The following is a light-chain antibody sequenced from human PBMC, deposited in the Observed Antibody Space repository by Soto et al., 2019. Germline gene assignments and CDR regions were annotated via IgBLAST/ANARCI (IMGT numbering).Light chain of an antibody. CDR2: GAS. J-gene: IGKJ2*01. Sequence: EIGLTQSPATLSLSPGERATLSCRASESISSTYLAWYQQKPGQAPRLLIFGASSRATGIPDRFSGSGSGTDFTLTISRLEPEDFAVYYCQQYGRSPYTFGQGTKLEIK. CDR3: QQYGRSPYT. V-gene: IGKV3-20*01. CDR1: ESISSTY.